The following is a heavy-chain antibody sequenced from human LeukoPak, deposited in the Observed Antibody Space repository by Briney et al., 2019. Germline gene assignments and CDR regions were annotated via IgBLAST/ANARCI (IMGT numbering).Heavy chain of an antibody. CDR2: ISAYNGKT. Sequence: ASVKVSCKASGYTFTSYGISWVRQAPGQGLEWMGWISAYNGKTNYAQKTQGRVTITTDTSTSTAYMELRSLSSDDTAMYACASTSMVRGVIIPGYWGQGTLVTVSS. CDR3: ASTSMVRGVIIPGY. J-gene: IGHJ4*02. D-gene: IGHD3-10*01. CDR1: GYTFTSYG. V-gene: IGHV1-18*01.